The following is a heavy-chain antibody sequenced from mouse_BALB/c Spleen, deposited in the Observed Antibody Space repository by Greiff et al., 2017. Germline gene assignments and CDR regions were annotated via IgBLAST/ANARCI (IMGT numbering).Heavy chain of an antibody. CDR1: GYTFTDYE. Sequence: QVQLQQSGAELVRPGASVTLSCKASGYTFTDYEMHWVKQTPVHGLEWIGAIDPETGGTAYNQKFKGKATLTADKSSSTAYMELRSLTSEDSAVYYCARGYDYDLLDWGQGTLVTVSA. V-gene: IGHV1-15*01. J-gene: IGHJ3*01. D-gene: IGHD2-4*01. CDR3: ARGYDYDLLD. CDR2: IDPETGGT.